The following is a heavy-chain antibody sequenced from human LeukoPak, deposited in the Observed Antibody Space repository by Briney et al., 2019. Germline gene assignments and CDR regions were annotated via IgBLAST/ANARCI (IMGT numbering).Heavy chain of an antibody. J-gene: IGHJ4*02. V-gene: IGHV3-33*06. CDR2: IWYDGSNK. CDR1: GFTFSSYG. Sequence: GGSLRLSCAASGFTFSSYGMHWVRQAPGKGLEWVAVIWYDGSNKYYADSVKGRFTISRDNSKNTLYLQMNSLRAEDTAVYYCAKGRGIAARPGIAGSWGQGTLVTVSS. D-gene: IGHD6-6*01. CDR3: AKGRGIAARPGIAGS.